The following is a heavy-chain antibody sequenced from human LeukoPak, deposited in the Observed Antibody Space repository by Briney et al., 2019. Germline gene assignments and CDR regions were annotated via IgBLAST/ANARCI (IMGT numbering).Heavy chain of an antibody. V-gene: IGHV4-59*08. CDR2: IYYSGST. J-gene: IGHJ3*01. CDR3: ARINSPSTGGAPNSAEVFDL. CDR1: GGSISSYY. Sequence: SETLSLTCTVSGGSISSYYWSWIRQPPGKGLEWIGYIYYSGSTNYNPSLKSRVTISVSTSKNQFSLKLSSVTAADTTVYYCARINSPSTGGAPNSAEVFDLWGQGTMVTGSS. D-gene: IGHD3-16*01.